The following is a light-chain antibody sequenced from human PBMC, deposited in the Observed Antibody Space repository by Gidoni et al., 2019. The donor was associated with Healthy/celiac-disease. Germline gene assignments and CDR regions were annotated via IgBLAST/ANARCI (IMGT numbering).Light chain of an antibody. J-gene: IGLJ2*01. Sequence: NIMLNQHHSVSESPGKTVTNSCTGSSGRIARNYVQWYQQRPGSAPTTVIYEENQRPSGVPDRFSGSLDSSSNSASLTISGRKTEDEADYYCQFYDSSNVVFGGGTKMTVL. CDR3: QFYDSSNVV. CDR2: EEN. V-gene: IGLV6-57*02. CDR1: SGRIARNY.